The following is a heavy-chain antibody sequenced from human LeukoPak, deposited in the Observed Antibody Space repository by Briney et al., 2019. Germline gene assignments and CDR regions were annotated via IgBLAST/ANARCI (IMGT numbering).Heavy chain of an antibody. CDR3: AKDRWYSSSWYDY. V-gene: IGHV3-23*01. J-gene: IGHJ4*02. D-gene: IGHD6-13*01. CDR1: GFTFSSYA. Sequence: GGSLRLSCAASGFTFSSYAMSWVRQAPGKGLEWVSAISGSGGSTYYADSVKGRFTISRDNSKNTLYLQMNGLRAEDTAVYYCAKDRWYSSSWYDYWGQGTLVTVSS. CDR2: ISGSGGST.